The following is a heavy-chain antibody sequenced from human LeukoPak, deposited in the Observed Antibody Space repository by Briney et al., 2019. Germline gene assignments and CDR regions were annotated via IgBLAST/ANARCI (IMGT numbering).Heavy chain of an antibody. D-gene: IGHD5-24*01. V-gene: IGHV4-34*01. CDR2: INHSGST. CDR3: AAEMATIAYGY. J-gene: IGHJ4*02. Sequence: SETLSLPSAVYGGSFSGYYWSWIRQPPGKGLEWIGEINHSGSTNYNPSLKSRVTISVDTSNNQFSLKLSSVTAADTAVYYCAAEMATIAYGYWGQGTLVTVSS. CDR1: GGSFSGYY.